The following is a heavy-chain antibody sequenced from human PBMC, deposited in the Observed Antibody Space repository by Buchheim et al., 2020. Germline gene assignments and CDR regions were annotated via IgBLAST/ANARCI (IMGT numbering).Heavy chain of an antibody. CDR2: IYHSGST. CDR1: GGSIRSSKW. J-gene: IGHJ4*02. D-gene: IGHD5-18*01. Sequence: QVQLQESGPDLVKPSGTLSLTCAVSGGSIRSSKWWSWVRQPPGKGLEWIGEIYHSGSTKYNPSLKRRVTITVHNPNNQLPLNLSSVTAADTAMYYCATRGDSGYTYVYWGQGTL. V-gene: IGHV4-4*02. CDR3: ATRGDSGYTYVY.